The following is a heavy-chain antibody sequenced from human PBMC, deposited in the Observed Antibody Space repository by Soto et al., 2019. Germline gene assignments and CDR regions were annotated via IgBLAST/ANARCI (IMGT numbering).Heavy chain of an antibody. CDR2: IFYSGTT. J-gene: IGHJ3*02. Sequence: QVQLQESGPGLVKPSQTLSLNCSVSGGSINTDDYYWSWIRQHAGQGLEWIGYIFYSGTTYYNPSLKSRISISLDTSKNQFSLEMSSVTAADTAMYYCARVRGHAFDIRDQGTMVTVSS. D-gene: IGHD3-10*01. CDR1: GGSINTDDYY. CDR3: ARVRGHAFDI. V-gene: IGHV4-31*03.